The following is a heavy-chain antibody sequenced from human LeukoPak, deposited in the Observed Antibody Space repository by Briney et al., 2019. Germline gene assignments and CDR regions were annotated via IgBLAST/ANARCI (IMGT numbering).Heavy chain of an antibody. CDR3: AKEGCSSTSCYVIPYYYYYYYGMDV. CDR2: ITTDSSYL. D-gene: IGHD2-2*01. Sequence: GGSLRLSCAASGFTFRSYAMHWVRQAPGKGLEWVSSITTDSSYLYYADSVKGRFTISRDNSKNTLYLQMNSLRAEDTAVYYCAKEGCSSTSCYVIPYYYYYYYGMDVWGQGTTVTVSS. V-gene: IGHV3-21*04. J-gene: IGHJ6*02. CDR1: GFTFRSYA.